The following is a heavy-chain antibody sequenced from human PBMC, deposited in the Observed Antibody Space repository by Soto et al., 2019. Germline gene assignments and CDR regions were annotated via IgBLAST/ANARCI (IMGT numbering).Heavy chain of an antibody. Sequence: QVPLVESGGGVVQPGRSLRLSCAASGFIFSSYAMHWVRQAPGKGLEWVAVISYDGSNKYYADSVKGRFTISRDNSKNTLYLQMNSLRAEDTAVYYCARVGALRFSDVWGQGTTVTVSS. D-gene: IGHD3-3*01. CDR3: ARVGALRFSDV. J-gene: IGHJ6*02. CDR1: GFIFSSYA. CDR2: ISYDGSNK. V-gene: IGHV3-30-3*01.